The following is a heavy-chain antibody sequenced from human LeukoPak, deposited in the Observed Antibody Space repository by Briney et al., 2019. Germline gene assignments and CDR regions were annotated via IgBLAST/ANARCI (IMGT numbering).Heavy chain of an antibody. CDR2: IYPGDSDT. CDR3: ARSPRDYSNHYYYYMDV. Sequence: PGESLKISCKGSGYSFTSYWIGWVRQMPGKGLEWMGIIYPGDSDTRYSPSYQGQVTISADKSISTAYLQWCSLKASDTAMYYCARSPRDYSNHYYYYMDVWGKGTTVTVSS. D-gene: IGHD4-11*01. V-gene: IGHV5-51*01. J-gene: IGHJ6*03. CDR1: GYSFTSYW.